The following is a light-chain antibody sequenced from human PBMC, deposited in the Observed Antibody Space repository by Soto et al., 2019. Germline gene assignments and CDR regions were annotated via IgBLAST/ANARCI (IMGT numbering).Light chain of an antibody. J-gene: IGLJ1*01. V-gene: IGLV1-44*01. CDR3: AAGDDSLNGYV. CDR2: NNS. CDR1: SPKIGTNA. Sequence: VLAQPPSASGAPRARGTISFSGGSPKIGTNAGNWYQQLPETPPNLLIYNNSQRPSGVPDRFSGSKSGTSASLAISGFQSEDEADYYCAAGDDSLNGYVFGTGTKVTVL.